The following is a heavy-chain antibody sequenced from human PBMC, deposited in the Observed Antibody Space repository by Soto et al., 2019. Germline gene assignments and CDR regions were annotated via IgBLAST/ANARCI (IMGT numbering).Heavy chain of an antibody. CDR2: ISAHNGNT. Sequence: QVHLVQSGAEVKKPGASVKVSCKASGYTFTSYGITWVRQAPGQGLEWMGWISAHNGNTDYAQKLQGSVIVTRDTSTSTAYMELRSLISDDTAVYYCARGRYGDYWGQGDLVTVSS. V-gene: IGHV1-18*01. J-gene: IGHJ4*02. CDR3: ARGRYGDY. D-gene: IGHD1-1*01. CDR1: GYTFTSYG.